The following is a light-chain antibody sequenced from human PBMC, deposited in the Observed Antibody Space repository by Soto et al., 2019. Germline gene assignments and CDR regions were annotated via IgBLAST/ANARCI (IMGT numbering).Light chain of an antibody. Sequence: EIVLTQSPGILSLSPGERATLSCRAIQSVSSSYLAWYQQKPGQAPRLLIYGASSRATGIPDRFSGSGSGTDFTLTISRLEPEDFAVYYCQQYGSSPLWTFGQGTKVDIK. J-gene: IGKJ1*01. CDR3: QQYGSSPLWT. CDR2: GAS. CDR1: QSVSSSY. V-gene: IGKV3-20*01.